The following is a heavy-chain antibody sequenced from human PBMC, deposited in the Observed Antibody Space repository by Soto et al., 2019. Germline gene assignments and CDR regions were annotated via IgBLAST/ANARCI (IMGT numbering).Heavy chain of an antibody. D-gene: IGHD3-16*01. CDR1: GGSISSGDYY. CDR2: IYYSGST. J-gene: IGHJ3*02. Sequence: TVSGGSISSGDYYWSWIRQPPGKGLEWIGYIYYSGSTYYNPSLKSRVTISVDTSKNQFSLKLSSVTAADTAVYYCARPMITFGGVKDRVAFDIRGQGTMVTVSS. V-gene: IGHV4-30-4*01. CDR3: ARPMITFGGVKDRVAFDI.